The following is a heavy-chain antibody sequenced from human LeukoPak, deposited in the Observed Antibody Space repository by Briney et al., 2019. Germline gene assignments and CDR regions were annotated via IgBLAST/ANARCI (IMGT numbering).Heavy chain of an antibody. CDR1: GGSSTNYF. J-gene: IGHJ6*03. CDR3: ARARGYSYGHYYYYYMDV. Sequence: PSETLSLTCVLYGGSSTNYFWSWIRQPPGKGLEWIGDIYHTGSTTYNPSLKSRVTISVDTSKKQFSLRLSSVTAADTAVYYCARARGYSYGHYYYYYMDVWGKGTTVTISS. CDR2: IYHTGST. V-gene: IGHV4-34*01. D-gene: IGHD5-18*01.